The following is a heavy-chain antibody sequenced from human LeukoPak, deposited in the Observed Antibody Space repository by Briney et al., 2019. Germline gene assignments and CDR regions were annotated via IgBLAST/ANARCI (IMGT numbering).Heavy chain of an antibody. CDR2: IYTSGST. Sequence: PSETLSLTCAVYGGSFSGYYWSWIRQPAGKGLEWIGRIYTSGSTNYNPSLKSRVTISVDTSKNQFSLKLSSVTAADTAVYYCARGTRYGSGNYYYYMDVWGKGTTVTVSS. CDR3: ARGTRYGSGNYYYYMDV. D-gene: IGHD3-10*01. J-gene: IGHJ6*03. V-gene: IGHV4-59*10. CDR1: GGSFSGYY.